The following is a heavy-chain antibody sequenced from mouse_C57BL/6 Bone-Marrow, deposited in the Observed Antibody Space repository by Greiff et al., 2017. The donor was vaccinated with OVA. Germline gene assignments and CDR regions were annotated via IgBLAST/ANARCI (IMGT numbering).Heavy chain of an antibody. CDR2: IWSGGST. CDR1: GFSLTSYG. CDR3: AKEVYSNYDYYAMDY. Sequence: VKLQQSGPGLVQPSQSLSITCTVSGFSLTSYGVHWVRQPPGKGLEWLGVIWSGGSTDYNAAFISRLSISKDNSKSQVFFKMNSLQADDTAIYYCAKEVYSNYDYYAMDYWGQGTSVTVSS. D-gene: IGHD2-5*01. J-gene: IGHJ4*01. V-gene: IGHV2-4*01.